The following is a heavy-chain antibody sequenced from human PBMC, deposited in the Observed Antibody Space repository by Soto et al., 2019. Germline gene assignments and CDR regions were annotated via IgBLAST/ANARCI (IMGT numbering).Heavy chain of an antibody. V-gene: IGHV4-31*03. CDR3: ARDYRYCGGDCYSFFDY. CDR1: GGSISSGGYY. D-gene: IGHD2-21*02. J-gene: IGHJ4*02. Sequence: QVQLQESGPGLVKPSQTLSLTCTVSGGSISSGGYYWSWIRQHPGKGLEWIGYIYYSGSTYYNPSLKSRVTISVDTSKNQFSLKLSSVPAADTAVYYCARDYRYCGGDCYSFFDYWGQGTLVTVSS. CDR2: IYYSGST.